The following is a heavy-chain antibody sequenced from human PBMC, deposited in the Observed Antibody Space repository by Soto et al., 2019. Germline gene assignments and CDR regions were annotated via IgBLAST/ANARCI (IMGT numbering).Heavy chain of an antibody. V-gene: IGHV1-69*06. CDR2: IIPIFGTA. CDR3: ARGYGYCSSTSCYHYYYGMDV. D-gene: IGHD2-2*01. Sequence: ASVKVSCKASGGTFSSYAISWVRQAPGQGLEWMGGIIPIFGTANYAQKYQGRVTITADKSTSTAYMELSSLRSEDTAVYYCARGYGYCSSTSCYHYYYGMDVWGQGTTVTVSS. J-gene: IGHJ6*02. CDR1: GGTFSSYA.